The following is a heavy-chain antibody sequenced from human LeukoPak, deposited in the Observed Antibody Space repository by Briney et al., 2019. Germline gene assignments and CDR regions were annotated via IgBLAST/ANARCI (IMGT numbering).Heavy chain of an antibody. Sequence: GGSLRLSCAASGFTFSSYGMHWVRQAPGKGLEWVAVISYDGSNKYYADSVKGRFTISGDNSKNTLYLQMNSLRAEDTAVYYCAKLITEHAFDIWGQGTMVTVSS. CDR2: ISYDGSNK. V-gene: IGHV3-30*18. CDR1: GFTFSSYG. J-gene: IGHJ3*02. D-gene: IGHD3-16*01. CDR3: AKLITEHAFDI.